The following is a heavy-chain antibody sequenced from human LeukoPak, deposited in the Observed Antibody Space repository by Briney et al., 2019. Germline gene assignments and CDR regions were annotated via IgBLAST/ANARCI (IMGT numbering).Heavy chain of an antibody. CDR3: ARDKHGSGGYYKSPRWFDP. V-gene: IGHV1-18*04. D-gene: IGHD3-10*01. J-gene: IGHJ5*02. Sequence: ASVKVSCKASGYTFTSYGISWVRQAPGQGLEWMGWISAYNGNTNYAQKLQGRVTMTTDTSTSTAYMELRSLRSDDTAVYYCARDKHGSGGYYKSPRWFDPWGQGTLVTVSS. CDR2: ISAYNGNT. CDR1: GYTFTSYG.